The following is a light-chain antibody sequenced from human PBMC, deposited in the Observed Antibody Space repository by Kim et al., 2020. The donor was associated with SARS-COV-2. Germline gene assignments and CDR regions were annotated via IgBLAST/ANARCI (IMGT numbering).Light chain of an antibody. Sequence: NFMLTQPHSVSESPGKTVTISCTRTSGSIASNYVQWYQRRPGSSPTTVIYEDNQRPSGVPDRFSGSIESSSNSASLTISGLKTEDEADYYCQSYDSSTHWVFGGGTQLTVL. CDR1: SGSIASNY. J-gene: IGLJ3*02. V-gene: IGLV6-57*01. CDR2: EDN. CDR3: QSYDSSTHWV.